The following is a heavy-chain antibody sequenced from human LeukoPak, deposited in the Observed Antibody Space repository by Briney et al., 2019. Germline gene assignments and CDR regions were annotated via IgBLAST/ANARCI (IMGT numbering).Heavy chain of an antibody. D-gene: IGHD2-21*01. CDR2: I. CDR1: GFTFSSYG. CDR3: AKDPGHIEDVFDY. Sequence: GGSLRLSCAASGFTFSSYGMHWLRQAPGKGLEWVAVIYYADSVKGRFTISRDNSKNTLYLQMNSLRAEDTAVYYCAKDPGHIEDVFDYWGQGTLVTVSS. J-gene: IGHJ4*02. V-gene: IGHV3-30*18.